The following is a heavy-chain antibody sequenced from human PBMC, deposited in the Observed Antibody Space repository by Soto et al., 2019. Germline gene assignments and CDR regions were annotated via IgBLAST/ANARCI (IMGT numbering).Heavy chain of an antibody. Sequence: EVQLVESGGGLVQPGGSLRLSCAASGFTFSSHWMHWVRQVPGKGLVWVSRIKSDGSSTAYADSVKGRFTISRDNAKNTLYLQMKSLRVEDTAIYYCARDRPEILNPTDHPMFDYWGHGTLVTVSS. CDR1: GFTFSSHW. J-gene: IGHJ4*01. CDR2: IKSDGSST. V-gene: IGHV3-74*01. D-gene: IGHD6-6*01. CDR3: ARDRPEILNPTDHPMFDY.